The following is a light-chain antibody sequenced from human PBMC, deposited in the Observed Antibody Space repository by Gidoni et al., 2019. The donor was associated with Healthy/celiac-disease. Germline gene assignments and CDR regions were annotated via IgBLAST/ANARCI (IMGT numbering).Light chain of an antibody. Sequence: DIQMTQSSPSLSASVGDRVTITCRASQSISSYLNWYQQKPGKAPKLLIYAASSLQSGVPSRFSGSGSGTDFTLTISSLQPEDFATYYCQQSYSTLLTFGGGTKVEIK. V-gene: IGKV1-39*01. CDR1: QSISSY. CDR3: QQSYSTLLT. J-gene: IGKJ4*01. CDR2: AAS.